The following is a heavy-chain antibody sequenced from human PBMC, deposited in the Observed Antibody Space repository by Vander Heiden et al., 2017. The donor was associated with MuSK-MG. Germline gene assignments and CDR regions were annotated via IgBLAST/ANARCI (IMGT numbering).Heavy chain of an antibody. CDR1: GFTFSDYY. V-gene: IGHV3-11*01. Sequence: QVQLVESGGGLVKPGGSLRLSCAASGFTFSDYYMSWIRQAPGKGLEWVSYISSSGSTIYYADSVKGRFTISRDNAKNSLYLQMNSLRAEDTAVYYCARVDRPSYGGNPGMEYYFDYWGQGTLVTVSS. D-gene: IGHD4-17*01. CDR2: ISSSGSTI. CDR3: ARVDRPSYGGNPGMEYYFDY. J-gene: IGHJ4*02.